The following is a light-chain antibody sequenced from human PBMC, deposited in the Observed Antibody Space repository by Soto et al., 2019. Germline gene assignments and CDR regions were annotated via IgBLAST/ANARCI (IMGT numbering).Light chain of an antibody. J-gene: IGKJ2*01. Sequence: EIVLTQSPGTLSLSPGERATLSCRASQSVSSRYLAWYQHKAGQGPRLLIYDASSRATGIPDRFSGSGSGTHFTLTISRLEPEDFAVYYCQHYDASPPRYTFGQGTKLDIK. CDR2: DAS. CDR3: QHYDASPPRYT. V-gene: IGKV3-20*01. CDR1: QSVSSRY.